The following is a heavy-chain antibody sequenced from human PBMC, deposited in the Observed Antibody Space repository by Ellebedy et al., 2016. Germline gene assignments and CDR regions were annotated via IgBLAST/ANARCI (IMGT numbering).Heavy chain of an antibody. CDR1: GFTFSTFV. D-gene: IGHD5-18*01. CDR3: ARGGWIQLWLVTYVDY. Sequence: GGSLRLSXAASGFTFSTFVMHWVRQAPGKGLEWVAVIWYDGNNKYYADSVKGRFTISRDNSKNTLYLQMNSLRAEDTAVYYCARGGWIQLWLVTYVDYWGQGTLVTVSS. V-gene: IGHV3-33*01. J-gene: IGHJ4*02. CDR2: IWYDGNNK.